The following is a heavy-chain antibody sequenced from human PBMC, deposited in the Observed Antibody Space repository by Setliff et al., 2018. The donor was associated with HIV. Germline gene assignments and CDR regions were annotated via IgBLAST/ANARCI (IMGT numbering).Heavy chain of an antibody. CDR2: IYYSGRT. D-gene: IGHD2-8*01. CDR1: GGSFSGYY. V-gene: IGHV4-34*11. Sequence: SETLSLTCAVYGGSFSGYYWSWIRQSPEKGLEWIGSIYYSGRTYYNPSLKSRVTMSVDTSTNQFSLDLTSVTAADTAVYFCAGEIAPAARLPNVGGPPPPGYYHYMDVWGKGTTVTVSS. CDR3: AGEIAPAARLPNVGGPPPPGYYHYMDV. J-gene: IGHJ6*03.